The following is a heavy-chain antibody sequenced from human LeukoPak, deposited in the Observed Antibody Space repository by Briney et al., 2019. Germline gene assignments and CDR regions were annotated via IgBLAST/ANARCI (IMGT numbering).Heavy chain of an antibody. CDR2: IKRKTDGGTT. J-gene: IGHJ4*02. CDR1: GFTFSNTW. D-gene: IGHD4-23*01. CDR3: AKDHNYGANSPFDY. V-gene: IGHV3-15*01. Sequence: GGSLRPSCAASGFTFSNTWMSWVRQAPGKGLKWVGRIKRKTDGGTTDYAAPVKGRFTISRDDSKNTLYLQMNSLRAEDTAVYYCAKDHNYGANSPFDYWGQGTLVTVSS.